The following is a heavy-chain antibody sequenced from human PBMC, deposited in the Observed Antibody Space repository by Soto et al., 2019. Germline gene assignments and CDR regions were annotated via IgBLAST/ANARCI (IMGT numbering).Heavy chain of an antibody. D-gene: IGHD6-13*01. V-gene: IGHV3-74*01. Sequence: HPGGSLRLSCAASGFTFSSYWMHWVRQAPGKGLVWVSRINSDGSSTSYADSVKGRFTISRDNAKNTLYLQMNSLRAEDTAVYYCARARAIAAAGISWFDPWGQGTLVTVSS. J-gene: IGHJ5*02. CDR1: GFTFSSYW. CDR3: ARARAIAAAGISWFDP. CDR2: INSDGSST.